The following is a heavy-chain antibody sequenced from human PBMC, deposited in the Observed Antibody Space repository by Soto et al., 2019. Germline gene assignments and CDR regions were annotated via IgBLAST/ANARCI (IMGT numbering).Heavy chain of an antibody. CDR1: GDRVSSNSAG. V-gene: IGHV6-1*01. CDR2: TYYRSKWYY. J-gene: IGHJ4*01. CDR3: ARGEQYSGRIFDY. D-gene: IGHD1-26*01. Sequence: SQTLSLTCAITGDRVSSNSAGWSWFRQSPSRGLEWLGRTYYRSKWYYEYAVSVRGRITINPDTSKNQYSLQLNSVTHEDTAVYFCARGEQYSGRIFDYWGQGTLVTVS.